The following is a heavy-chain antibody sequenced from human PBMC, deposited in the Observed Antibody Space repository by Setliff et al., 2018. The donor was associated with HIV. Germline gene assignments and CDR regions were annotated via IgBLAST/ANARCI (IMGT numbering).Heavy chain of an antibody. V-gene: IGHV3-74*03. CDR2: INNDGIYP. CDR1: GFTFSYHW. D-gene: IGHD3-16*01. J-gene: IGHJ4*02. CDR3: ARGIPGGSIDY. Sequence: PGGSLRLSCAASGFTFSYHWMHWVRQAPGQGLVWVSRINNDGIYPTYADSVKGRFTISRDNAKSTLYLQMDSLRAEDTAVYYCARGIPGGSIDYWGQGTLVTVSS.